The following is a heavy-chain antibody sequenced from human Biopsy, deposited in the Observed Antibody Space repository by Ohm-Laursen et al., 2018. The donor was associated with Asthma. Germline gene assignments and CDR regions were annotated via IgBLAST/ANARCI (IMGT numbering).Heavy chain of an antibody. CDR2: IWNDGNKN. V-gene: IGHV3-33*08. Sequence: SLRLSCTASGFRFSDYGMHWVRQAPGKGLEWVALIWNDGNKNYYADSVKGRFTISRDNSKNMLYLQMNSLRAEDTAVYFCARGIYDMDVRGQGTTVTVSS. CDR3: ARGIYDMDV. CDR1: GFRFSDYG. J-gene: IGHJ6*02.